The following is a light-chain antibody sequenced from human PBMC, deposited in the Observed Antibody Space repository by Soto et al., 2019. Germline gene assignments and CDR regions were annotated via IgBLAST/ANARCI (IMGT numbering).Light chain of an antibody. V-gene: IGKV1-5*03. CDR1: QNVNGW. J-gene: IGKJ1*01. CDR2: KAS. Sequence: DIQMTQSPSTLSASVGDRVTITCRASQNVNGWLAWYQQKPGKAPKLLINKASTLESGVPSRFSGRGFGTEFTLTIRSLQTDDVATYYCQQYGTRCTFGQGTKVEVK. CDR3: QQYGTRCT.